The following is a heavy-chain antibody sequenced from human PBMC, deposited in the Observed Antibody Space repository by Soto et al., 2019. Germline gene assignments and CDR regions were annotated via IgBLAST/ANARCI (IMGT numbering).Heavy chain of an antibody. J-gene: IGHJ4*02. CDR3: APMGPSATGLYYLDY. V-gene: IGHV4-30-4*01. D-gene: IGHD1-26*01. CDR2: ISYSGST. CDR1: GGSISSGNYY. Sequence: QVQLQESGPGLVKPSQTLSLTCTVSGGSISSGNYYWSWIRQPPGKGLEWIGFISYSGSTYYNAHLKSRVTIAVDTSKNQFSLNLNSVTAADTAVYYCAPMGPSATGLYYLDYWGQGTLVTVSS.